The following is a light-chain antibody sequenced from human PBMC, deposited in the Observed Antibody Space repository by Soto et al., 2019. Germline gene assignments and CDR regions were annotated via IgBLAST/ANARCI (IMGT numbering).Light chain of an antibody. CDR1: ESVSTN. V-gene: IGKV3-15*01. J-gene: IGKJ1*01. CDR3: QQYNNWPRT. Sequence: ETVMTQSPATLSVSPGERATLSCRASESVSTNLAWYQQKPGQAPRLLIYGVSTGATGIPARFSGRGSGTEFTLTISSLQSEDFAVYYCQQYNNWPRTFGQGTKVDIK. CDR2: GVS.